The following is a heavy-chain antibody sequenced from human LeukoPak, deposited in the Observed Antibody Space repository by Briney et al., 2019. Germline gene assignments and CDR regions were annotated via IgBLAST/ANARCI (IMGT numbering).Heavy chain of an antibody. D-gene: IGHD6-13*01. V-gene: IGHV1-69*06. CDR2: IIPIFGTA. CDR3: ARDTIAAAGFDY. J-gene: IGHJ4*02. CDR1: GGTFSSYT. Sequence: GASVKVSCKASGGTFSSYTISWVRQAPGQGLEWMGGIIPIFGTANYAQKFQGRVTITADKSTSTAYMELSSLRSEDTAVYYCARDTIAAAGFDYWGQGTLVTVSS.